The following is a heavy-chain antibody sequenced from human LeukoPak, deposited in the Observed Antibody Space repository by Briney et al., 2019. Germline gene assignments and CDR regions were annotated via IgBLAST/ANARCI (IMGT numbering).Heavy chain of an antibody. D-gene: IGHD6-19*01. J-gene: IGHJ4*02. CDR3: AKVEAVAATWRGFDY. Sequence: GGSLRLSCAASGFTFSSYAMSWVRQAPGKGLEWVSAISGSGGSTYYADSVKGRFTISRDNSKSTLYLQMNSLRAEDTAVYYCAKVEAVAATWRGFDYWGQGTLVTVSS. V-gene: IGHV3-23*01. CDR2: ISGSGGST. CDR1: GFTFSSYA.